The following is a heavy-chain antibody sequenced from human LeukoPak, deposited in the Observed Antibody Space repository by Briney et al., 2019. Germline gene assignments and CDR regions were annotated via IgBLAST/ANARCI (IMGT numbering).Heavy chain of an antibody. CDR1: GGSFSGYY. CDR2: IYYSGST. Sequence: PSETLSLTCAVYGGSFSGYYWSWLRQPPGKGLEWIGYIYYSGSTNYNPSLKSRHTISEDTSKNQFSLKLSSVTAADTAVYYCARVAGYSSGWYDYWGQGTRVTVSS. J-gene: IGHJ4*02. V-gene: IGHV4-59*01. D-gene: IGHD6-19*01. CDR3: ARVAGYSSGWYDY.